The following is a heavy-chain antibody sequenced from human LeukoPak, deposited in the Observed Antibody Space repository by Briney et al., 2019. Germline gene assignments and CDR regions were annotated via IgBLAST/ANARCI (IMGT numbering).Heavy chain of an antibody. J-gene: IGHJ5*02. D-gene: IGHD6-13*01. CDR2: ISYDGSNK. Sequence: PGGSLRLSCAASGFTFSSYIMHWVRQAPGKGLEWVALISYDGSNKHYADSVKGRFTISRDNSKNTLYLQMNSLRAEDTAVYYCAGDWRGVYIPRDKWFDPWGQGTLVTVSS. CDR3: AGDWRGVYIPRDKWFDP. V-gene: IGHV3-30*04. CDR1: GFTFSSYI.